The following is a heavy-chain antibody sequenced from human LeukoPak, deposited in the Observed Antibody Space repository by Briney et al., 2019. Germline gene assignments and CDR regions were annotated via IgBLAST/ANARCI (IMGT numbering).Heavy chain of an antibody. CDR3: ARVGGITGALGSNWFDP. CDR2: ISAYNGNT. V-gene: IGHV1-18*01. D-gene: IGHD1-20*01. CDR1: GSTYTSYG. J-gene: IGHJ5*02. Sequence: ASVKVSCKASGSTYTSYGISWVRQAPGQGLEWMGWISAYNGNTNYAQKLQGRVTMTTDTSTSTAYMELRSLRSDDTAVYYCARVGGITGALGSNWFDPWGQGTLVTVSS.